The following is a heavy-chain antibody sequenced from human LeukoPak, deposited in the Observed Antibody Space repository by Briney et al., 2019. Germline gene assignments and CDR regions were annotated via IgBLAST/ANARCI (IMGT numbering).Heavy chain of an antibody. CDR1: GFIFSNYG. CDR2: ICHDGSNK. CDR3: ANNFDY. J-gene: IGHJ4*02. Sequence: PGRSLRLSCAASGFIFSNYGMHWVRQAPGKGLEWVAVICHDGSNKYYADSVKGRFTISRDNSKNTVYLQMNSLRAEDTAVYYCANNFDYWGQGTLVTVSS. V-gene: IGHV3-33*06.